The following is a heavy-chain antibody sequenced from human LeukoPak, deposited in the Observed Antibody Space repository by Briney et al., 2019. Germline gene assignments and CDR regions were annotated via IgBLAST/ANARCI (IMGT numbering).Heavy chain of an antibody. CDR3: TRTAAALNDY. J-gene: IGHJ4*02. D-gene: IGHD6-13*01. CDR2: IYYSGST. Sequence: SETLSLTCTVSSGSITNYYWSWIRQPPGKGLEWIGYIYYSGSTNYNPSLKSRVTISVDTSKNQFSLKLSSVTAADTAVYYCTRTAAALNDYWGQGTLVTVSS. CDR1: SGSITNYY. V-gene: IGHV4-59*01.